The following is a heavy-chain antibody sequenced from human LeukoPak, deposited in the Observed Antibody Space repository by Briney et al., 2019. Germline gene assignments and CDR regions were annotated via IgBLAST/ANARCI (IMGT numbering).Heavy chain of an antibody. J-gene: IGHJ4*02. CDR1: GDSISGAS. CDR2: IQASRTT. D-gene: IGHD2/OR15-2a*01. V-gene: IGHV4-4*09. CDR3: TRGLHTSLPFH. Sequence: PSETLSLTCTISGDSISGASWNWIRQSPEKGLEWIGLIQASRTTNYNPSLESRVTISRDTSQNQFSLKLSSVTAADTAVYYCTRGLHTSLPFHWGQGTRVTVSA.